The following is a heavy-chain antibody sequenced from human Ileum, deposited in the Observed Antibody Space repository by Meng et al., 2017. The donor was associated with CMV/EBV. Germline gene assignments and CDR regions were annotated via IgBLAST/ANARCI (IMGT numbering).Heavy chain of an antibody. D-gene: IGHD2-2*01. CDR3: TTEYHLVNWFDP. J-gene: IGHJ5*02. CDR2: IRTKANSYAT. Sequence: ASGFTFSGSAIHWVRQASGKGLEWVGRIRTKANSYATTYAASVKGRFTISRDDSKNTAYLQMNSLKTEDTAIYYCTTEYHLVNWFDPWAQGTLVTVSS. V-gene: IGHV3-73*01. CDR1: GFTFSGSA.